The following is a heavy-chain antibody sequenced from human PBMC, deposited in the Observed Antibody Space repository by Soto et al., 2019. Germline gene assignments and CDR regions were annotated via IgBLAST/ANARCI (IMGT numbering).Heavy chain of an antibody. CDR2: IIPIFGTA. D-gene: IGHD5-12*01. Sequence: SVKVSCKASGGTFSSYAISWVRQAPGQGLEWMGGIIPIFGTANYAQKFQGRVTITADESTSTAYMELRSLRSDDTAVYYCASNSGYDTNDAFDIWGQGTMVTVSS. CDR1: GGTFSSYA. V-gene: IGHV1-69*13. CDR3: ASNSGYDTNDAFDI. J-gene: IGHJ3*02.